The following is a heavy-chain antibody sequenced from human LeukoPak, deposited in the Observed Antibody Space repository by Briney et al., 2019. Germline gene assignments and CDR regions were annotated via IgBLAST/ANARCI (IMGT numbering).Heavy chain of an antibody. CDR2: IYPGDSDT. CDR3: ARRSPSAEYFQH. V-gene: IGHV5-51*01. J-gene: IGHJ1*01. CDR1: GYSFTTYW. Sequence: GESLKISCKGSGYSFTTYWIAWVRQMPGKGLEWMGIIYPGDSDTRYSPSFQGQVTISADKSISTAYLQWSSLKASGTAVYYCARRSPSAEYFQHWGQGTLVTVSS.